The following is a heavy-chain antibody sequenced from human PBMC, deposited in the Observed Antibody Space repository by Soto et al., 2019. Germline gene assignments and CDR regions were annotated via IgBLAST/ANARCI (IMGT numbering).Heavy chain of an antibody. CDR3: ASESATVVTPFFY. CDR1: GGSISNSSYC. J-gene: IGHJ4*02. CDR2: IYYSGST. D-gene: IGHD2-21*02. Sequence: TSETLSLTCTVSGGSISNSSYCWGWIRQPPGKGLEWIGSIYYSGSTYYNPSLKSRVTISVDTSKNQFSLKLSSVTAADTAVYYCASESATVVTPFFYWGQGTLVTVSS. V-gene: IGHV4-39*01.